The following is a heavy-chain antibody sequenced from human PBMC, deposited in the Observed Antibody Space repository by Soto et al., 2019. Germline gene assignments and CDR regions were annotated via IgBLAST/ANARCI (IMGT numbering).Heavy chain of an antibody. D-gene: IGHD2-21*01. Sequence: DVQLVESGGGLVQPGESLRLSCAASGLTFRSYWMHWVRQAPGKGLVWVSRINTDGSVAMYVDSVKGRFTISRDNAKNTLYLQMNSLRAEDTAVYYCVRDMQLWRLDSGGQGTLVTVSS. CDR2: INTDGSVA. CDR3: VRDMQLWRLDS. J-gene: IGHJ4*02. CDR1: GLTFRSYW. V-gene: IGHV3-74*03.